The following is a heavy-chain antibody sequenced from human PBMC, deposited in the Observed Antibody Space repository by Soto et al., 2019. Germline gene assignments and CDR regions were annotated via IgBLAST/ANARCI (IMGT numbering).Heavy chain of an antibody. D-gene: IGHD3-3*01. CDR2: IYYSGST. Sequence: PSETLSLTCTVSGGSISSYYWSWIRQPPGKGLEWIGYIYYSGSTNYNPSLKSRVTISVDTSKNQFSLKLSSVTAADTAVYYCARGTFLEWFTGMDVWGQGTTVTAP. V-gene: IGHV4-59*01. J-gene: IGHJ6*02. CDR1: GGSISSYY. CDR3: ARGTFLEWFTGMDV.